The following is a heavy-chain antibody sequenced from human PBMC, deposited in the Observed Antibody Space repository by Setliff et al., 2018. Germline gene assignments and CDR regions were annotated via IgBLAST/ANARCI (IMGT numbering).Heavy chain of an antibody. V-gene: IGHV3-48*03. CDR2: ISSSGITI. CDR1: GFTFSSYE. CDR3: AKNGGDIVVVPAAPIDY. J-gene: IGHJ4*02. D-gene: IGHD2-2*01. Sequence: GGSLRLSCAASGFTFSSYEMNWVRQAPGKGLEWVSYISSSGITIYYADSVKGRFTISRDNAKNSLYLQMNSLRAEDTAVYSCAKNGGDIVVVPAAPIDYWGQGTLVTVSS.